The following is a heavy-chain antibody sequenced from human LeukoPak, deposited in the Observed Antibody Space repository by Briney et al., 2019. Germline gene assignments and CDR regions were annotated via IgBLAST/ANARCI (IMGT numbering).Heavy chain of an antibody. J-gene: IGHJ6*03. CDR1: GGSISSSSSY. CDR3: ARRIRNYYYMDV. Sequence: SETLSLTCTVSGGSISSSSSYWGWVRQPPGKGLEWIGSIYYSGSAYYNPSLKSRVTMSVDTSKNQFSLKLSSVTAADTAVYYCARRIRNYYYMDVWGKGTTVTVSS. V-gene: IGHV4-39*01. CDR2: IYYSGSA. D-gene: IGHD2-15*01.